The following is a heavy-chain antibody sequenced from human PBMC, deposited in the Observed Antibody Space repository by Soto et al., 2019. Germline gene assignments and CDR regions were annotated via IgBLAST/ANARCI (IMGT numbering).Heavy chain of an antibody. CDR1: GFTFNDYS. Sequence: XVSLRLSFEASGFTFNDYSMDWVRQAPEKGLEWVSSISSSGTYIYYADSVKGRFAISRDNANNVMYLQMDTLRAEDTAVYYCVRAGNVFDVHYYGMDLWGQGTTVTVSS. CDR2: ISSSGTYI. J-gene: IGHJ6*02. CDR3: VRAGNVFDVHYYGMDL. D-gene: IGHD3-10*01. V-gene: IGHV3-21*01.